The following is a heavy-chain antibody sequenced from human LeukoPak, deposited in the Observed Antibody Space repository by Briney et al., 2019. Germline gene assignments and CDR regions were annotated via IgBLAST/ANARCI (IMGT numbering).Heavy chain of an antibody. Sequence: PGGSLRLSCAASGFTISSYGMSWIRQAPGKGLEWVSSISGGTTYYADSVKGRFTISRDNSKNIVSLQMNSLRAEDTAVYYCAKSVYGSGNYWGQGTLVTVSS. CDR3: AKSVYGSGNY. J-gene: IGHJ4*02. D-gene: IGHD3-10*01. CDR1: GFTISSYG. V-gene: IGHV3-23*01. CDR2: ISGGTT.